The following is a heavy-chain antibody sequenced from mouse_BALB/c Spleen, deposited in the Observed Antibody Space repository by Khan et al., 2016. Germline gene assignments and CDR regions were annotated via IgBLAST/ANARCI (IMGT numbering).Heavy chain of an antibody. Sequence: EVQLVETGGGLVQPKGSLKLSCAASGFTFNTNAMNWVRQAPGKGLEWVARIRTKSNKYATYYADSVKDRCTISRDDSQSMLYLQMNNLKTEDTAMYYGVSWDYWGQGTTLTVSS. CDR3: VSWDY. CDR2: IRTKSNKYAT. J-gene: IGHJ2*01. V-gene: IGHV10S3*01. CDR1: GFTFNTNA.